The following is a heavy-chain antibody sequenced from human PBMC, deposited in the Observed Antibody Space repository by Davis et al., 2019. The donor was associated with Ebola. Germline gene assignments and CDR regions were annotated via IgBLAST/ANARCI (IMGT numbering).Heavy chain of an antibody. CDR1: GGSISSSNW. V-gene: IGHV4-4*02. J-gene: IGHJ5*02. CDR3: AKCIAADWFDP. Sequence: MPGGSLRLSCAVSGGSISSSNWWSWVRQPPGKGLEWIGEIYHSGSTNYNPSLKSRVTISVDTSKNQFSLKLSSVTAADTAVYYCAKCIAADWFDPWGQGTLVTVSS. CDR2: IYHSGST. D-gene: IGHD6-13*01.